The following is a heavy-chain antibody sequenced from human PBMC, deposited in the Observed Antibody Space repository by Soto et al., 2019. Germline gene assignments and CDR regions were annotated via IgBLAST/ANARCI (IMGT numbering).Heavy chain of an antibody. D-gene: IGHD3-10*01. CDR1: GFTFSSYA. V-gene: IGHV3-23*01. CDR2: ISGSGST. J-gene: IGHJ6*03. CDR3: AKDLGQMVRGVVYYYYYYMDV. Sequence: PGGSLRLSCAASGFTFSSYAMSWVRQAPGKGLEWVSAISGSGSTYYADSVKGRFTISRDNSKNTLYLQMNSLRAEDTAVYYCAKDLGQMVRGVVYYYYYYMDVWGKGTTVTVSS.